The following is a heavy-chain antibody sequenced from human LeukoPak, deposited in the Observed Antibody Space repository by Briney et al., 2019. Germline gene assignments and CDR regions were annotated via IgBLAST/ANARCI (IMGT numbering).Heavy chain of an antibody. CDR1: GGPFSGYY. Sequence: SETLSLTCAVYGGPFSGYYWSWIRQPPGKGLEWIGEMNHSGSTNYNPSLKSRATISVDTAKNQVSLKLSSVTAADTAVYYCARPARIAASGRYAFDFWGEGTLVTVSS. D-gene: IGHD6-13*01. CDR2: MNHSGST. J-gene: IGHJ3*01. V-gene: IGHV4-34*01. CDR3: ARPARIAASGRYAFDF.